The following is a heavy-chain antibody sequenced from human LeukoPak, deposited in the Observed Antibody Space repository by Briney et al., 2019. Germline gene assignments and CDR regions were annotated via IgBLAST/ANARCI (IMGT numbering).Heavy chain of an antibody. CDR1: GFTFSSYA. D-gene: IGHD5-24*01. J-gene: IGHJ4*02. Sequence: WGSLRLSCAASGFTFSSYAMHWVRQAPGKGLEWVAVISYDGSNKYYADSVKGRFTISRDNSKNTLYLQMNSLRAEDTAVYYCARDLNGDYYFDYWGQGTLVTVSS. CDR2: ISYDGSNK. CDR3: ARDLNGDYYFDY. V-gene: IGHV3-30-3*01.